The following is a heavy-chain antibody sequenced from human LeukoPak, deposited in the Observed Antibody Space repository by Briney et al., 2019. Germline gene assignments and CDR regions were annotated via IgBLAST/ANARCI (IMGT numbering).Heavy chain of an antibody. V-gene: IGHV1-8*03. Sequence: GASVKVSCKASGYTFTSYDISWVRQATGQGLEWMGWMNPNSGNTGYAQKFQGRVTIIRNTSISTAYMELSSLRSEDTAVYYCASRGYSYGYSWFDPWGQGTLVTVSS. CDR3: ASRGYSYGYSWFDP. CDR1: GYTFTSYD. J-gene: IGHJ5*02. D-gene: IGHD5-18*01. CDR2: MNPNSGNT.